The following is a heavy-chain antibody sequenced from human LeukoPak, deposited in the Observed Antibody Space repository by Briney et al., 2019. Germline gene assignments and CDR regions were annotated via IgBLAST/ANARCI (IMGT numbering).Heavy chain of an antibody. J-gene: IGHJ4*02. CDR1: GYTFTSYG. Sequence: ASVKVSCKASGYTFTSYGISWVRQAPGQGLEWMGWISAYSGNTNYAQKLQGRVTMTTDTSTSTAYMELRSLRSDDTAVYYRARDLGVVVAADYFDYWGQGTLVTVSS. D-gene: IGHD2-15*01. CDR2: ISAYSGNT. CDR3: ARDLGVVVAADYFDY. V-gene: IGHV1-18*04.